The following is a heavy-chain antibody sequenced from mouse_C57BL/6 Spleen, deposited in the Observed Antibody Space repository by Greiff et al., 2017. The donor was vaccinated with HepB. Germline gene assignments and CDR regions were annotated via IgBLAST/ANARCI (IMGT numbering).Heavy chain of an antibody. CDR1: GFTFSDYG. CDR3: ARRQGDYDGCPWFAY. D-gene: IGHD2-4*01. Sequence: EVQGVESGGGLVKPGGSLKLSCAASGFTFSDYGMHWVRQAPEKGLEWVAYISSGSSTIFYADTVKGRLTISSDNAKNTLFLQMTSLRSEDTAMYYFARRQGDYDGCPWFAYWGQGTLVTVSA. CDR2: ISSGSSTI. V-gene: IGHV5-17*01. J-gene: IGHJ3*01.